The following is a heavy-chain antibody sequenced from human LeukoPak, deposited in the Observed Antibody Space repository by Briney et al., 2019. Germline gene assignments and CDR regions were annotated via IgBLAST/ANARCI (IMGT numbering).Heavy chain of an antibody. CDR2: IYYSGGT. D-gene: IGHD6-13*01. CDR1: GGSISTYY. CDR3: ARSGGYSSSWSL. Sequence: SETLSLTCTVSGGSISTYYWNWIRQPPGKGLEWIGYIYYSGGTNYNPSLKGRVTISVDTSKNQFSLKLNSVTAADTAVYYCARSGGYSSSWSLWGQGTLVSVSS. J-gene: IGHJ4*02. V-gene: IGHV4-59*01.